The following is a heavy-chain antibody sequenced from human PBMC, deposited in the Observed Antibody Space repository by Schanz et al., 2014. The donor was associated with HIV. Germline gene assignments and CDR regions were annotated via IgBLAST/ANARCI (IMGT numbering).Heavy chain of an antibody. CDR3: ANQRYSGTYRPFDY. CDR1: GFPFAAYA. J-gene: IGHJ4*02. CDR2: IDGVGDNT. D-gene: IGHD1-26*01. V-gene: IGHV3-23*04. Sequence: EVQLVESGGGLLQPGRSLRLSCATSGFPFAAYAMTWVRQAPGKGLEWVSAIDGVGDNTYYADSVKGRFTISRDNSKNTVYLRMSGLRAEDTAVYYCANQRYSGTYRPFDYWGRGTLVTVSS.